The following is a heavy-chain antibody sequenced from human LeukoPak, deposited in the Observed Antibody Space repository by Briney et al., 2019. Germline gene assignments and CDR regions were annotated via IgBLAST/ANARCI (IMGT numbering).Heavy chain of an antibody. D-gene: IGHD4-17*01. Sequence: GGSLRLSCAASGFTFLRHGMTWFRQAPGKGLEWVSGISASGGATYYVDSVKGRFTISRDNSKNTLYLQMNSLKAEDAALYYCAKGNYGEKIDYWGPGTLVTVSS. J-gene: IGHJ4*02. CDR3: AKGNYGEKIDY. CDR2: ISASGGAT. V-gene: IGHV3-23*01. CDR1: GFTFLRHG.